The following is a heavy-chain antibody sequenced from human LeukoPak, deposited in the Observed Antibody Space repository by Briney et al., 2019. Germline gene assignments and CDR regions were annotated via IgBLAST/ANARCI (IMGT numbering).Heavy chain of an antibody. CDR2: IYHSGST. D-gene: IGHD3-16*02. CDR1: GYSISSGYY. CDR3: ARDVISGYFDY. Sequence: SETLSLNCAVSGYSISSGYYWGWIRQPPGKGLEWIGSIYHSGSTYYNPSLKSRVTISVDTSNNQFSLKLSSVTAADTAVYYCARDVISGYFDYWGQGTLVTVSS. J-gene: IGHJ4*02. V-gene: IGHV4-38-2*02.